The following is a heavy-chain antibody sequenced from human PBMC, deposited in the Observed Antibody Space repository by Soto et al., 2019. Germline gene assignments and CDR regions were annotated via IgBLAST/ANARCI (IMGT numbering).Heavy chain of an antibody. Sequence: TLSLTCTVSGGSISSGDYYWSWIRQPPGKGLEWIGYIYYSGSTYYNPSLKSRVTISVDTSKNQFSLKLSSVTAADTAGYYCARDRMGGDSSGYYPDAFDIWGQGTMVTVSS. CDR3: ARDRMGGDSSGYYPDAFDI. J-gene: IGHJ3*02. CDR1: GGSISSGDYY. D-gene: IGHD3-22*01. V-gene: IGHV4-30-4*01. CDR2: IYYSGST.